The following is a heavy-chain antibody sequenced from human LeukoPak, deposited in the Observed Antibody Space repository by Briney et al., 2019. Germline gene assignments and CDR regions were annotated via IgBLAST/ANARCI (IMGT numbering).Heavy chain of an antibody. V-gene: IGHV4-4*07. CDR2: IYTRGST. J-gene: IGHJ3*02. D-gene: IGHD2-15*01. CDR1: GGSINNYY. Sequence: SETLSLTCTVSGGSINNYYWSWIRQPAGKGLEWIGRIYTRGSTNYNPSLKSRVTMSVDTSKNQFSLKLRSVTAADTAVYYCARGRCCSADICSGGDAFDIWGQGTVVSVSS. CDR3: ARGRCCSADICSGGDAFDI.